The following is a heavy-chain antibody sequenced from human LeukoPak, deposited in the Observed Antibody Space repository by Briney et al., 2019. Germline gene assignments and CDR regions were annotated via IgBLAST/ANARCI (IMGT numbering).Heavy chain of an antibody. J-gene: IGHJ4*02. D-gene: IGHD4-23*01. CDR3: AGGDYGGNSPYDY. CDR1: GFTFSSYW. CDR2: INSDGSST. Sequence: GRSLRLSCAASGFTFSSYWMHWVRQAPGKGLVWVSRINSDGSSTSYADSVKGRFTISRDNAKNTLYLQMNSLRAEDTAVYYCAGGDYGGNSPYDYWGQGTLVTVSS. V-gene: IGHV3-74*01.